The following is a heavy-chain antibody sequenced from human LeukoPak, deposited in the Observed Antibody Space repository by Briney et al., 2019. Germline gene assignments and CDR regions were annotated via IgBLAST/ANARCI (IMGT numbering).Heavy chain of an antibody. CDR3: ARALGWDDGSSATRSRAFDI. CDR1: GGSISSYY. J-gene: IGHJ3*02. Sequence: SETLSLTCTVSGGSISSYYWSWIRQPPGKGLEWIGYIYYSGSTNYNPSLKSRVTISVDTSKNQFSLKLSSVTAADTAVYYRARALGWDDGSSATRSRAFDIWGQGTMVTVSS. D-gene: IGHD3-22*01. V-gene: IGHV4-59*01. CDR2: IYYSGST.